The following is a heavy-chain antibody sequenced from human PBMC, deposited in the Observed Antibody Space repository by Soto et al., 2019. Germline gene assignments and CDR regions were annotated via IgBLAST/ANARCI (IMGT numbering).Heavy chain of an antibody. CDR3: ARQDDNGDYYLGYGLDV. CDR2: ISHSGNTI. CDR1: GFAFDRYS. Sequence: GGSLRLSCAASGFAFDRYSFNWVRQAPGKGLAWLVYISHSGNTIYYADPVRGRFTISRDNAKISLYPQLSSLRDEDTAVYYCARQDDNGDYYLGYGLDVWGQGTTVTVSS. J-gene: IGHJ6*02. V-gene: IGHV3-48*02. D-gene: IGHD3-22*01.